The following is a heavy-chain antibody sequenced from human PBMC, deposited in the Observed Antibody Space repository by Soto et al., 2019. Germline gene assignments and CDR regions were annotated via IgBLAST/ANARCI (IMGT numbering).Heavy chain of an antibody. CDR3: ARDLGSGSYYNLGY. D-gene: IGHD3-10*01. CDR2: ISAYNGNT. Sequence: GASVKVSCKASGYTFTSYGISWVRQAPGQGLEWMGWISAYNGNTNYAQKLQGRVTMTTITSTSTAYMELRSLRSDDTAVYYCARDLGSGSYYNLGYWGQGTLVTVSS. V-gene: IGHV1-18*01. CDR1: GYTFTSYG. J-gene: IGHJ4*02.